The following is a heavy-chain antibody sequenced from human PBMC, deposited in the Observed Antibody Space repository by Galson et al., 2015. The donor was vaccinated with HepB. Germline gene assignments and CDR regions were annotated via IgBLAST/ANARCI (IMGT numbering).Heavy chain of an antibody. CDR2: IWHSEST. Sequence: ETLSLTCTVSGGSISSFYWSWIRQPPGKGLEWIGYIWHSESTNYNPSLKSRVTISLDTSKKQFSLNLSSVTAADTAVYYCARAGIITMFPGAMDVWGQGTTVIVSS. CDR1: GGSISSFY. J-gene: IGHJ6*02. D-gene: IGHD3-10*02. CDR3: ARAGIITMFPGAMDV. V-gene: IGHV4-59*01.